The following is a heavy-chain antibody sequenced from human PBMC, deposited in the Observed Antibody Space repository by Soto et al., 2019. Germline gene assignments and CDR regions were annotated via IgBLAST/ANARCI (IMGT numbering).Heavy chain of an antibody. CDR3: ARAHYDFYYYYMDV. Sequence: SETLSLTCTVSGGSISSTYHCWVWLRPPPGKGLEWIGNFYYSGSTNYNPSLKSRITTSVDTSKNQFSLKLSSVTAADTAVYYCARAHYDFYYYYMDVWGKGTTVTVSS. CDR1: GGSISSTYHC. V-gene: IGHV4-61*05. D-gene: IGHD3-3*01. J-gene: IGHJ6*03. CDR2: FYYSGST.